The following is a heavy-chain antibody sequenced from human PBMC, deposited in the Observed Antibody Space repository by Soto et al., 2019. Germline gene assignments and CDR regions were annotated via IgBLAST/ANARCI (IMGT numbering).Heavy chain of an antibody. CDR3: ARDVGAAAIHNWFDP. CDR2: INPSGGST. J-gene: IGHJ5*02. CDR1: GYTFTSYY. V-gene: IGHV1-46*01. D-gene: IGHD6-13*01. Sequence: GASVKVSCKASGYTFTSYYMHWVRQAPGQGLEWMGIINPSGGSTSYAQKFQGRVTMTRDTSTSTVYMELSSLRSEDTAVYYCARDVGAAAIHNWFDPWGQGTLVTAPQ.